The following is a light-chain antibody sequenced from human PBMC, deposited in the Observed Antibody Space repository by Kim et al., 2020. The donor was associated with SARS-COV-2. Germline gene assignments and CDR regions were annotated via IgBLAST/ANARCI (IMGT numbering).Light chain of an antibody. CDR2: VAS. Sequence: DIQMTQSPSSLSASVGDTVTITCRASQHIRNWLAWYQQKPGKAPKSLIYVASTLYSGVPSRFSGSGSGTDFTLTISSLQPEDFATYYCQHYDSYPITFGQGTRLEIK. V-gene: IGKV1D-16*01. CDR1: QHIRNW. CDR3: QHYDSYPIT. J-gene: IGKJ5*01.